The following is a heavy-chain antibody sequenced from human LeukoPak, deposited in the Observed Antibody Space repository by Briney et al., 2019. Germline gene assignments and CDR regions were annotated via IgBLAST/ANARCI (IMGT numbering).Heavy chain of an antibody. V-gene: IGHV3-30-3*01. Sequence: GGSLRLSCAASGFTFSHAWMSWVRQAPGKGLEWVAVISYDGSNKYYADSVKGRFTISRDNSKNTLYLQMNSLRAEDTAVYYCARGRRYYDSSGSDYWGQGTLVTVSS. J-gene: IGHJ4*02. CDR1: GFTFSHAW. CDR2: ISYDGSNK. D-gene: IGHD3-22*01. CDR3: ARGRRYYDSSGSDY.